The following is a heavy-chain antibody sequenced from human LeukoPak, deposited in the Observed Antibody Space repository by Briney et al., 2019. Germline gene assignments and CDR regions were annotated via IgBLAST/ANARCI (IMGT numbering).Heavy chain of an antibody. V-gene: IGHV1-2*04. D-gene: IGHD6-13*01. Sequence: ASVKVSCKASGYTFTSYAMNWVRQAPGQGLEWMGWINPNSGGTNYAQKFQGWVTMTRDTSISTAYMELSRLRSDDTAVYYCARISSSYAFDIWGQGTMVTVSS. CDR1: GYTFTSYA. CDR3: ARISSSYAFDI. CDR2: INPNSGGT. J-gene: IGHJ3*02.